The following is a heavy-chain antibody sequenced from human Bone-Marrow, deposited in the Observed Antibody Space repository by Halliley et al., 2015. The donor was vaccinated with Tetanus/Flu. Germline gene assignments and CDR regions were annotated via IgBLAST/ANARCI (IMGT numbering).Heavy chain of an antibody. CDR3: ARLRGENYFFDL. J-gene: IGHJ4*02. CDR2: FRHGGSI. V-gene: IGHV4-30-2*03. D-gene: IGHD3-10*01. Sequence: GRECFGSFRHGGSIFHTPSLKIRVPISVDTSKNQFSLRLHSVTAGDTAVYYCARLRGENYFFDLWGQGTLVIVSS.